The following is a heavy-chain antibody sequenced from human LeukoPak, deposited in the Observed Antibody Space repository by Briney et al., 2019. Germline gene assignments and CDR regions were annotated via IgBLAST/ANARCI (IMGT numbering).Heavy chain of an antibody. CDR3: ATRPLYGGVDF. V-gene: IGHV3-23*01. D-gene: IGHD4-23*01. CDR1: GFTFSRYA. CDR2: ISGSGSST. Sequence: GGSLRLSCAASGFTFSRYAMSWVRQAPGKGLEWVSAISGSGSSTYYADSVKGRFTISRDNSKNTLYLQMNSLRAEDTAVYYCATRPLYGGVDFWGQGTLVTVSS. J-gene: IGHJ4*02.